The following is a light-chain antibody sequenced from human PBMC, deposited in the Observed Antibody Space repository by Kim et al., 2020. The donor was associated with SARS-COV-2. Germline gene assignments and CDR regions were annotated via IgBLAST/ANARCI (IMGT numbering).Light chain of an antibody. CDR3: SSYAGSNNGV. CDR2: DVT. CDR1: SSDIASYDY. Sequence: GQSVTISCTGSSSDIASYDYVSWNQQGPGKAPKLIIYDVTKRPTGVPDRFSGSKSANTASLTVSGLQAEDEADYYCSSYAGSNNGVFGGGTQLTVL. J-gene: IGLJ2*01. V-gene: IGLV2-8*01.